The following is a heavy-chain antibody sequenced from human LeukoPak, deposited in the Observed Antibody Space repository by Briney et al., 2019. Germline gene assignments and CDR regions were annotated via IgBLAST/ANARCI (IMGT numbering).Heavy chain of an antibody. J-gene: IGHJ4*02. D-gene: IGHD2-21*01. Sequence: SETLSLTCIVSGGSITSDYWSWIRQPPGRGLEWIGSIYYNGITNYNPSLKSRVTISIDTSKSQFSLRLISVTAADTAMYYCARQALWFFDHWGQGTLVTVSS. V-gene: IGHV4-59*01. CDR2: IYYNGIT. CDR1: GGSITSDY. CDR3: ARQALWFFDH.